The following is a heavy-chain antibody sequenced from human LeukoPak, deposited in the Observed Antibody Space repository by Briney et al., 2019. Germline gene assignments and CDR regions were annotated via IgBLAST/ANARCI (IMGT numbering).Heavy chain of an antibody. J-gene: IGHJ4*02. D-gene: IGHD3-3*02. V-gene: IGHV4-59*11. CDR3: ARDLAGDLFDY. Sequence: SETLSLTCTVSGGSISSHYWSWIRQPPGKGLEWIGYIYYTGSTNYNPSLESRVTMSVDTSKNQFSLKLSSVTAADTAVYYCARDLAGDLFDYWGQGTLVTVSS. CDR1: GGSISSHY. CDR2: IYYTGST.